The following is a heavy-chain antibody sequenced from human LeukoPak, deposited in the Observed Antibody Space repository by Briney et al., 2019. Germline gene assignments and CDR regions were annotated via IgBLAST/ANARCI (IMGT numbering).Heavy chain of an antibody. CDR2: INEDGSIT. CDR1: GFTFRTYW. V-gene: IGHV3-74*01. D-gene: IGHD1-26*01. Sequence: GGSLRLSCAVSGFTFRTYWMHWVRRVPGEGLVWVSRINEDGSITNYADSVKGRFSISRDNAKNTLYLQMNSLRAEDTAVCYCGRDLGGRSGYWGQGTLVTVSS. CDR3: GRDLGGRSGY. J-gene: IGHJ4*02.